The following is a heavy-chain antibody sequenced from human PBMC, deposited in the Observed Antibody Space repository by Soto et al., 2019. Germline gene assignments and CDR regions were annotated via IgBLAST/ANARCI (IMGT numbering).Heavy chain of an antibody. CDR3: ARTRAVWFDP. J-gene: IGHJ5*02. Sequence: SETLSLTCTVSGVSISSGDYYWSWIRQPPGKGLEWIGYIYYSGSTYYNPSLKSRVTISVDTSKNQFSLKLSSVTAADTAVYYGARTRAVWFDPWGQGTLVTVSS. CDR2: IYYSGST. V-gene: IGHV4-30-4*01. D-gene: IGHD6-19*01. CDR1: GVSISSGDYY.